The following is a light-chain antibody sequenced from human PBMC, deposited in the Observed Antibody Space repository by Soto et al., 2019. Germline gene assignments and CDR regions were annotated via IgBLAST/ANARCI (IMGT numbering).Light chain of an antibody. CDR3: ETWDINTGV. V-gene: IGLV4-60*02. CDR2: LEGSGSY. CDR1: SGNSSYI. J-gene: IGLJ2*01. Sequence: QLVLTQSSSASASLGSSVKLTCTLSSGNSSYIIAWHQQQPGKAPRYLMKLEGSGSYNKGSGVPDRFSGSSSGADRYLTISNLQFEDEADYYCETWDINTGVFGGGTQLTVL.